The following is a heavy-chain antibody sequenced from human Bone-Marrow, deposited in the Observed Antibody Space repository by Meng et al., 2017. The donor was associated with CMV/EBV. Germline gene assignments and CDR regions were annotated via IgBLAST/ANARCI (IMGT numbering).Heavy chain of an antibody. CDR2: ISWNSDNI. J-gene: IGHJ4*02. CDR1: GLTFNDSA. V-gene: IGHV3-9*01. Sequence: SLKISCAASGLTFNDSAMHWVRQAPGKGLEWVSGISWNSDNIGYADSVKGRLTISRDNARNSLYLQMNSLRPEDTALYYCAKDKRRGLGAMVLDSWGQGTLVTVSS. D-gene: IGHD1-26*01. CDR3: AKDKRRGLGAMVLDS.